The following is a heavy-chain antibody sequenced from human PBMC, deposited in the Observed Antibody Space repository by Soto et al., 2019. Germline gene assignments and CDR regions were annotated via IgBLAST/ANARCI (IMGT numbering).Heavy chain of an antibody. CDR3: AREYSSSSDYFDY. CDR2: IKQDGSEK. V-gene: IGHV3-7*01. CDR1: GFTFSSYW. Sequence: GGSLRLSCAASGFTFSSYWMSWVRQAPGKGLEWVANIKQDGSEKYYVDSVKGRFTISRDNAKNSLYLQMNSLRAEDTAVYYCAREYSSSSDYFDYWGQGTLVTVSS. J-gene: IGHJ4*02. D-gene: IGHD6-6*01.